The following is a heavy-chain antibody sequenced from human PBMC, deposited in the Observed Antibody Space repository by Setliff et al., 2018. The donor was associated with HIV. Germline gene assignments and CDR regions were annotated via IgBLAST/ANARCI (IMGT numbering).Heavy chain of an antibody. Sequence: GESLRLSCADAKFPLSDLWMYWMHWTRQVPGKGLMWVAAINHDGSIIKYADSVKGRFTISRDDAKNTVYLQMNSLRVEDTAMYYCTKDPLSGWASDCWGQGTLVTVSS. D-gene: IGHD6-19*01. CDR3: TKDPLSGWASDC. J-gene: IGHJ4*02. CDR2: INHDGSII. V-gene: IGHV3-74*03. CDR1: KFPLSDLWMYW.